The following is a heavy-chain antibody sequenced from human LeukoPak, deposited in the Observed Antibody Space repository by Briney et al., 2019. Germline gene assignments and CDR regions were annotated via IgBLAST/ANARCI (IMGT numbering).Heavy chain of an antibody. V-gene: IGHV3-23*01. CDR1: GFTFSSYG. J-gene: IGHJ6*03. Sequence: PGGSLRLSCAASGFTFSSYGMHWVRQAPGKGLEWVSAISGSGGSTYYADSVKGRFTISRDNSKNTLYLQMNSLRAEDTAVYYCAKDGQQDRTNYYYYMDVWGKGTTVTVSS. CDR3: AKDGQQDRTNYYYYMDV. D-gene: IGHD6-13*01. CDR2: ISGSGGST.